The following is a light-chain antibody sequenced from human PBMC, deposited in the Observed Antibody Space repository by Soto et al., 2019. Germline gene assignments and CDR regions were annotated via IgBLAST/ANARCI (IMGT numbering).Light chain of an antibody. CDR3: SSYTNTITRVL. CDR1: SSDVGGYNF. J-gene: IGLJ2*01. V-gene: IGLV2-14*01. Sequence: QSVLTQPASVSGSPGQSITISCTGTSSDVGGYNFVSWYQQHPGKAPKLMIYDVSNRPSGVSNRFSGSKSGKTASLTISGLQAEDEADYYCSSYTNTITRVLFGGGTKLTVL. CDR2: DVS.